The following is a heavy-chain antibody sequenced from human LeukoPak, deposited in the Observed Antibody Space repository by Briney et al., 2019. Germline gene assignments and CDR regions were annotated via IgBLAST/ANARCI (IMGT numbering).Heavy chain of an antibody. V-gene: IGHV1-69*05. CDR2: IIPIFGTA. D-gene: IGHD2-21*01. CDR1: GGTFSSYA. J-gene: IGHJ4*02. Sequence: GASVKVSCKASGGTFSSYAISWVRQAPGQGLEWMGGIIPIFGTANYAQKLQGRVTMTTDTSTSTAYMELRSLRSDDTAVYYCARAAYCCGGDFDYWGQGTLVIVSS. CDR3: ARAAYCCGGDFDY.